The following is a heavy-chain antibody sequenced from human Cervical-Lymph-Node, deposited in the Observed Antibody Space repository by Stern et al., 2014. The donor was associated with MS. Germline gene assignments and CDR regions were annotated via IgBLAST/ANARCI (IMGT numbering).Heavy chain of an antibody. Sequence: VQLVQSGAEVKQPGESLKISCKASGYNFPDYGIGWVRQMPGKGLEWMAIIYPGDSDTRYSPSFQGQVTLAVDKSSSTAYLQWSSLKASDTALYYCARPKNYAAGNSPFDYWGQGTLVTVSS. D-gene: IGHD4/OR15-4a*01. V-gene: IGHV5-51*01. CDR3: ARPKNYAAGNSPFDY. CDR2: IYPGDSDT. CDR1: GYNFPDYG. J-gene: IGHJ4*02.